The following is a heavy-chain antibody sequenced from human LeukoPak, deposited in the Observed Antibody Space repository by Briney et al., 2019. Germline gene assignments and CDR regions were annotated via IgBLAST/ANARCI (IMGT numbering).Heavy chain of an antibody. CDR3: ARAGGLGYSYGLRFDY. J-gene: IGHJ4*02. V-gene: IGHV3-66*02. CDR1: GFTVSSNY. Sequence: GGSLRLSCAASGFTVSSNYMSWVRQAPGKGLEWVSVIYSGGSTYYADSAKGRFTISRDNSKNTLYLQMNSLRAEDTAVYYCARAGGLGYSYGLRFDYWGQGTLVTVSS. CDR2: IYSGGST. D-gene: IGHD5-18*01.